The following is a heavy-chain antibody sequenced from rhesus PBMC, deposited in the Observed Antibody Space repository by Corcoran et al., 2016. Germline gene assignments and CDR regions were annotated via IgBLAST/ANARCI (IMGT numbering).Heavy chain of an antibody. D-gene: IGHD3-3*01. V-gene: IGHV4-80*01. CDR2: INGNSGST. CDR3: ARHKICGLGDAFDF. J-gene: IGHJ3*01. Sequence: QVQLQESGPGLVKPSETLSLTCAVSGGSFSSYWWSWIRQPPGKGQEGIGEINGNSGSTKYNPSLKSRVTISKDASKNQFSLMLSAVTAADTAVYYCARHKICGLGDAFDFWGQGLRVTVSS. CDR1: GGSFSSYW.